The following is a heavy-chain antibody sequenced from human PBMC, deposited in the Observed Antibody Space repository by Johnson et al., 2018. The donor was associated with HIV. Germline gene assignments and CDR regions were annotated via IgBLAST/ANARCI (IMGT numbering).Heavy chain of an antibody. J-gene: IGHJ3*01. CDR2: IYSGGST. CDR1: GFTVSNNY. V-gene: IGHV3-66*01. CDR3: AREHLEHVYF. Sequence: VQLVESGGGLVQPGGSLRLSCAASGFTVSNNYMTWVRQAPGKGLEWVSLIYSGGSTYYADSVEGRFTIFRDNSKNTLYLQMGSLRAEDMAVYYCAREHLEHVYFWGQGTMVIVSS. D-gene: IGHD2/OR15-2a*01.